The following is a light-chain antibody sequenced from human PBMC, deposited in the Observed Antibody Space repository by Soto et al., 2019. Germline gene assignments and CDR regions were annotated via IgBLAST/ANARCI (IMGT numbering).Light chain of an antibody. V-gene: IGLV1-47*02. CDR2: SNN. CDR3: AAWDDSLSAL. Sequence: QSVLTQPPSASGTPGQRVTISCSGSSSNIGSNYVYWYQQLPGTAPKLLIYSNNQRPSGVPDRFSGSKSGTSASLAISGLRSEDEADYCCAAWDDSLSALFGGGTKLTVL. CDR1: SSNIGSNY. J-gene: IGLJ3*02.